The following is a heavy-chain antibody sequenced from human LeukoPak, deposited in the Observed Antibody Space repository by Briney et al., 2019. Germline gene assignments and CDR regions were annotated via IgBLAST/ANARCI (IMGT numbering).Heavy chain of an antibody. CDR3: ARDLWEDIVVVPAAEGDWFDP. CDR2: ISSSGSTI. J-gene: IGHJ5*02. V-gene: IGHV3-11*01. Sequence: GGSLRLSCAASGFTFSDYYMSWIRQAPGKGLEWVSYISSSGSTIYYADSVKGRFTISRENAKNSLYLQMNSLRAEDTAVYYCARDLWEDIVVVPAAEGDWFDPWGQGTLVTVSS. CDR1: GFTFSDYY. D-gene: IGHD2-2*01.